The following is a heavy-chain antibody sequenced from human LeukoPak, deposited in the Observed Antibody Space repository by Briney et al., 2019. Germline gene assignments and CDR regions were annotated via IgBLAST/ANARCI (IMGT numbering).Heavy chain of an antibody. CDR1: GFTVSSNY. CDR2: IYSGGST. Sequence: GGSLRLSCAASGFTVSSNYMSWVRQAPGKGLEWVSVIYSGGSTYYADSVKGRFTISRDNSKNTLYLQMNSLRAEDTAVYYCAKDRGYQLLLDYWGQGTLVTVSS. V-gene: IGHV3-66*01. D-gene: IGHD2-2*01. CDR3: AKDRGYQLLLDY. J-gene: IGHJ4*02.